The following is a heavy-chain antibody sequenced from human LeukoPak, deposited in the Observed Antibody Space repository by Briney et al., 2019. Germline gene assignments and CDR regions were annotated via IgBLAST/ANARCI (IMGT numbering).Heavy chain of an antibody. V-gene: IGHV3-21*01. CDR2: LIIRTYYL. J-gene: IGHJ4*02. Sequence: GGSLRVSSAASGFTFNAFRMTWVRPAPGKGLGWVSSLIIRTYYLCYADYVKERVISCTDNPNNSLYLQKNSLRDEDTADYDCAKCPRGHDCVSGKYRSIYYFEFWGQGSLVTVSS. CDR3: AKCPRGHDCVSGKYRSIYYFEF. D-gene: IGHD3-16*01. CDR1: GFTFNAFR.